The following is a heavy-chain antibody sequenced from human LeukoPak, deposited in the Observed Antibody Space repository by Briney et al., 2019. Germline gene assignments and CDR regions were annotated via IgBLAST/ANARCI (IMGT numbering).Heavy chain of an antibody. CDR3: ARKDYYYYDMDV. J-gene: IGHJ6*02. CDR1: GLTFRDYA. Sequence: PGGSLRPSCAASGLTFRDYAMNWVRQAPGKGLEWVSTISGSGGSTYYADSVKGRFTISRDNSKNTLYLQMNSLRAEDTAVYYCARKDYYYYDMDVWGQGTTVTVSS. CDR2: ISGSGGST. V-gene: IGHV3-23*01.